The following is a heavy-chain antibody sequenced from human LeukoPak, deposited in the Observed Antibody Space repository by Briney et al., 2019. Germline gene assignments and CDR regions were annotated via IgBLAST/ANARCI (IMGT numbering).Heavy chain of an antibody. V-gene: IGHV3-33*01. CDR2: IWYDGSNK. J-gene: IGHJ6*02. D-gene: IGHD2-2*01. Sequence: SGGSLRLSCAASGFTFSNYGMHWVRQAPGKGLEWVAVIWYDGSNKYYADSVKGRFTISRDNSKNTLYLQMNSLRAEDTAVYYCARDQVVPAALYGMDVWGQGTTVTVSS. CDR1: GFTFSNYG. CDR3: ARDQVVPAALYGMDV.